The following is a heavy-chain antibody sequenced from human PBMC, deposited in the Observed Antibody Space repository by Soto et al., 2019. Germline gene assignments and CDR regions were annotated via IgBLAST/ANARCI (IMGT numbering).Heavy chain of an antibody. Sequence: QVQLQESGPGLVKPSETLSLTCTVSGGSMRGQHWSWIRQPPGKGLEWIGHHSDSTNYNPSLKSRITISTDTSKNPFTLKPSSVTAADTAVYYCATDTGGEGWRGYWGQGTLVTVSS. V-gene: IGHV4-59*11. CDR1: GGSMRGQH. D-gene: IGHD2-8*02. CDR2: HHSDST. CDR3: ATDTGGEGWRGY. J-gene: IGHJ4*02.